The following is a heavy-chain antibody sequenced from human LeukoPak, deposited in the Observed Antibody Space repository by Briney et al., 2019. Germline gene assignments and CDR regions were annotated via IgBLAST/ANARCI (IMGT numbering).Heavy chain of an antibody. CDR3: ARGLGSSYYYYMDV. J-gene: IGHJ6*03. D-gene: IGHD5/OR15-5a*01. Sequence: GASVKVSCKASGYIFSSYGISWVRQAPGQGLEWMGWITAYNGNTDYAQKLQGRVTMTTDTSTSTAYLELRSLRSDDTAVYFCARGLGSSYYYYMDVWGKGTTVTVSS. CDR2: ITAYNGNT. V-gene: IGHV1-18*01. CDR1: GYIFSSYG.